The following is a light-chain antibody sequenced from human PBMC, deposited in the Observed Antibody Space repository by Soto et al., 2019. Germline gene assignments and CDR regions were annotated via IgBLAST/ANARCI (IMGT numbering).Light chain of an antibody. CDR1: QSISSW. J-gene: IGKJ1*01. V-gene: IGKV1-5*03. CDR2: KAS. Sequence: DIQMTQSPSTLSASVGDRVTITCRASQSISSWLAWYQQKPGKAPKLLIYKASSLESGVPSRFSGSGSGTEFTLIISSLQPDDFATYYCQQYNSYSPKWTFGQGTKVEIK. CDR3: QQYNSYSPKWT.